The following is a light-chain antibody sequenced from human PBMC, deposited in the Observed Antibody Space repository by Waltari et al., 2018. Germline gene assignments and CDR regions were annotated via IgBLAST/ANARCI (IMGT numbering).Light chain of an antibody. CDR2: EVS. V-gene: IGLV2-8*01. CDR3: SSYAGSNNPYV. CDR1: SSDVGGYNY. J-gene: IGLJ1*01. Sequence: QSALTQPPSASGSPGQSVTLSCTGTSSDVGGYNYVSLYPQHPGKAPKLMIYEVSKRPSGVPDRFSGSKSGNTASLTVSGLQAEDEADYYCSSYAGSNNPYVFGTGTKVTVL.